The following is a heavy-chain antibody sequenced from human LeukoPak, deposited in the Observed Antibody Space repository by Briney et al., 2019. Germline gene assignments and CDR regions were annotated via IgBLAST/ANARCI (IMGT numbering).Heavy chain of an antibody. CDR1: GFTFSSNW. CDR3: ARNFD. J-gene: IGHJ4*02. Sequence: TGGSLRLSCAASGFTFSSNWMTWVRQAPGKGLEWVANINQDGSERYYVDSVKGRFTVSRENAENSLFLQMSSLRVEDTAVYYCARNFDWGQGTLVTVSS. V-gene: IGHV3-7*05. CDR2: INQDGSER.